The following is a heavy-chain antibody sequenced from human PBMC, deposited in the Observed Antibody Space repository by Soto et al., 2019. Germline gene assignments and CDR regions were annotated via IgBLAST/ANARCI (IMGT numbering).Heavy chain of an antibody. CDR2: INPNSGGT. CDR1: GYTFTGYY. V-gene: IGHV1-2*04. D-gene: IGHD5-12*01. J-gene: IGHJ6*03. CDR3: ARAKHSGYDGYYYHYMDV. Sequence: ASVKVSCKASGYTFTGYYMHWVRQAPGQGLEWMGWINPNSGGTNYAQKFQGWVTMTRDTSISTAYMELSRLRSDDTAVYYCARAKHSGYDGYYYHYMDVWGKGTTVTVSS.